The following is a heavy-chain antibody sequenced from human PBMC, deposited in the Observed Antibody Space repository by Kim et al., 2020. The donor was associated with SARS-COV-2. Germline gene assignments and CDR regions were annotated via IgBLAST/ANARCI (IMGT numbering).Heavy chain of an antibody. J-gene: IGHJ6*02. D-gene: IGHD2-21*01. V-gene: IGHV3-23*01. CDR3: AKMVIMDGYNYFYYYAMDV. Sequence: GGSLRLSCVASGFTFDSYAMSWVRQAPGKGLELVSVISGGALNKFYADSVRGRFTISRDNSKSTMYLQMNSLRDEDTALYYCAKMVIMDGYNYFYYYAMDVWGQGTTVTVSS. CDR1: GFTFDSYA. CDR2: ISGGALNK.